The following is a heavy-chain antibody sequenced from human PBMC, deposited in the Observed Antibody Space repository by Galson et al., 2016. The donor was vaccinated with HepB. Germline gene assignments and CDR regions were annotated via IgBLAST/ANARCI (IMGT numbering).Heavy chain of an antibody. D-gene: IGHD2-15*01. V-gene: IGHV3-7*03. J-gene: IGHJ4*02. CDR2: IKPDGSEQ. Sequence: SLRLSCAASGFSFSTHFMSWVRHLPGKGLERVAKIKPDGSEQYYVDSVRGRFTISRDNAKSSLNLLINRLRAEDTAVYYCTREFWWRFDYWGQGALVTVSA. CDR1: GFSFSTHF. CDR3: TREFWWRFDY.